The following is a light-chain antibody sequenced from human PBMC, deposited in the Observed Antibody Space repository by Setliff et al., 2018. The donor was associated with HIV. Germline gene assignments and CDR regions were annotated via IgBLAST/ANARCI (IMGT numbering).Light chain of an antibody. CDR1: SSDVGGYNF. V-gene: IGLV2-11*01. CDR2: DVT. Sequence: QSALAQPRSVSGSPGQSVTISCTGTSSDVGGYNFVSWYQQRPGKAPKLMIYDVTKRPSGVPDRFSGPKSGNTASLTISGLQAEDEADYYCCSYAGSHTFVFGTGTKVTVL. CDR3: CSYAGSHTFV. J-gene: IGLJ1*01.